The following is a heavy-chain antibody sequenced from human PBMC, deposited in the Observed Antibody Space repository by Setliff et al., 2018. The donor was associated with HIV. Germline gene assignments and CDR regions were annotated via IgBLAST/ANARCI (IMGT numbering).Heavy chain of an antibody. V-gene: IGHV3-74*01. D-gene: IGHD1-26*01. CDR1: GFTFNNYW. Sequence: GESLKISCAASGFTFNNYWMNWVRQVPGKGLVWVARISPDGRSTTHADAVKGRFTISSDNAKNTLYLHMNSLRAEDTSVYHCALVGGITVPPDGFDIWGQGTMVTVSS. CDR3: ALVGGITVPPDGFDI. J-gene: IGHJ3*02. CDR2: ISPDGRST.